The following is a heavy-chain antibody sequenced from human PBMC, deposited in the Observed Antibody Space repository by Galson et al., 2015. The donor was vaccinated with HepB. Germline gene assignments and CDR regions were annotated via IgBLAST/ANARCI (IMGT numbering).Heavy chain of an antibody. J-gene: IGHJ3*02. CDR3: ASRSPYYYDSSGYDAFDI. CDR1: GGSISSYY. V-gene: IGHV4-59*01. CDR2: IYYSGST. Sequence: SETLSLTCTVSGGSISSYYWSWIRQPPGKGLEWIGYIYYSGSTNYNPSLKSRVTISVDTSKNQFSLKLSSVTAADTAVYYCASRSPYYYDSSGYDAFDIWGQGTMVTVSS. D-gene: IGHD3-22*01.